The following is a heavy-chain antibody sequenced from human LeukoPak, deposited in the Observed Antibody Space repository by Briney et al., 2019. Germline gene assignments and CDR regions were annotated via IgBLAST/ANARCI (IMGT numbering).Heavy chain of an antibody. V-gene: IGHV3-23*01. CDR3: AKGSGGGYSYAYFDY. Sequence: GGSLRLSCAASGFTFSLYAMRWVRQPPGKGLEWVSAISGSGGSTYYADSAKGRFTISRDNAKNTLYLQMNSLRADDTAVYYCAKGSGGGYSYAYFDYWGQGTLVTVSS. J-gene: IGHJ4*02. CDR2: ISGSGGST. D-gene: IGHD5-18*01. CDR1: GFTFSLYA.